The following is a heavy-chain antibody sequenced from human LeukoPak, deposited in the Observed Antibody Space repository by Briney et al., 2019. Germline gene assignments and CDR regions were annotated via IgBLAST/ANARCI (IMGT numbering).Heavy chain of an antibody. CDR3: ARGEPGFGGLPTVLDN. CDR2: ISSSTTFI. V-gene: IGHV3-21*01. J-gene: IGHJ4*02. CDR1: GFPFSPFG. Sequence: PGGPLRPPGAAPGFPFSPFGLNWFGQSPGKGPGGVSPISSSTTFIDYADSVKGRFTTSRDNAKDSLYLQMNSLRAEDTAVYYCARGEPGFGGLPTVLDNWGQGALVTVSS. D-gene: IGHD4-23*01.